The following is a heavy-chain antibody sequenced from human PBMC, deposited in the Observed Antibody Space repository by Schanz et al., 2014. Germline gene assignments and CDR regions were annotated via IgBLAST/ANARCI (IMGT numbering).Heavy chain of an antibody. CDR1: GFTFSSYA. CDR2: ISGRDGST. Sequence: EVQLVQSGGGLVQPGGSLRLSCAASGFTFSSYAMTWVRQAPGMGLEWVSAISGRDGSTYYADSVRGRFTISRDNSKNTLYLQMNSLRAEDTAVYYCANNWNLDYWGQGTLXTVSS. V-gene: IGHV3-23*04. J-gene: IGHJ4*02. D-gene: IGHD1-20*01. CDR3: ANNWNLDY.